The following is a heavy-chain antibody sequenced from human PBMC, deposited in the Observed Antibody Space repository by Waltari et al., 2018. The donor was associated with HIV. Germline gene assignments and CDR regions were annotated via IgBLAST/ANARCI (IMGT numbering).Heavy chain of an antibody. J-gene: IGHJ4*02. CDR2: IRTSSSNI. V-gene: IGHV3-48*01. D-gene: IGHD5-12*01. Sequence: EVQLVESGGGLVQPGGSLRLPCAASGFSFSSYSMNWVGQAPGKGLEWGSYIRTSSSNIYFADAVKVRFTISRDDAKNAVYLQMNYVGGEDTAVYYCAGDAEVEMATPGDYWGQGALVTVSS. CDR1: GFSFSSYS. CDR3: AGDAEVEMATPGDY.